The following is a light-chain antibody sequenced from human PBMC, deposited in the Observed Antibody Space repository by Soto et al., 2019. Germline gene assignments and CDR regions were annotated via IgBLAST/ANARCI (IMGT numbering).Light chain of an antibody. CDR1: QSVKNDY. CDR2: SVS. Sequence: EIVLTQSPGTLSLSPGDRVTLSCRANQSVKNDYVAWYQQKPGQAPRLLIYSVSSRATGSPPRFSGSGSGTDFTLTSSRLEPEDCAICYGQQFGSSPLTFGGATNVEVK. CDR3: QQFGSSPLT. V-gene: IGKV3-20*01. J-gene: IGKJ4*01.